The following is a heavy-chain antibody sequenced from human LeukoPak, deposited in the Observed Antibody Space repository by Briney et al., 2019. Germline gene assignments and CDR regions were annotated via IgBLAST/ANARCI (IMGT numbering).Heavy chain of an antibody. CDR2: ISYDGSNK. CDR1: GFTFSSYG. V-gene: IGHV3-30*03. J-gene: IGHJ4*02. D-gene: IGHD3-22*01. CDR3: ARDAPYYYDSSGSDY. Sequence: GGSLRLSCAASGFTFSSYGMHWVRQAPGKGLEWVAVISYDGSNKYYADSVKGRFTISRDNSKNTLYLQMNSLRAEDTAVYYCARDAPYYYDSSGSDYWGQGTLVTVSS.